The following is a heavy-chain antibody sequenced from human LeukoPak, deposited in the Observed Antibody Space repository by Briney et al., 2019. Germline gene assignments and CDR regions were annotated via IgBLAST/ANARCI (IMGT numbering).Heavy chain of an antibody. J-gene: IGHJ3*02. CDR2: INPNSGGT. CDR1: GYTFTRYY. V-gene: IGHV1-2*02. D-gene: IGHD3-22*01. CDR3: ALRHYYDSSGYLPDAFDI. Sequence: SVKVSCKDSGYTFTRYYMHWVRQAPGQGLEWMGWINPNSGGTNYAQKFQGRVTMTRDTSISTAYMELSRLRSDDTAVYYCALRHYYDSSGYLPDAFDIWGQGTMVTVSS.